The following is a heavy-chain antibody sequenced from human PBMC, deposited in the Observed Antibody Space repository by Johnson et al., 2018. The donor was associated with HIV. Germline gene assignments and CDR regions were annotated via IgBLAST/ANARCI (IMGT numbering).Heavy chain of an antibody. Sequence: VQLVESGGGVVQPGRSLRLSCAASGFSFSNAWMSWVRQAPGKGLEWVGRIKSQPDGETTDYAAPVKGRYTTSSDDSTNTLYLQMNSLKTEDTAMYYCTTDPWWNGYHAFDVWGQGTMVTVAS. CDR1: GFSFSNAW. CDR2: IKSQPDGETT. CDR3: TTDPWWNGYHAFDV. V-gene: IGHV3-15*01. D-gene: IGHD1-1*01. J-gene: IGHJ3*01.